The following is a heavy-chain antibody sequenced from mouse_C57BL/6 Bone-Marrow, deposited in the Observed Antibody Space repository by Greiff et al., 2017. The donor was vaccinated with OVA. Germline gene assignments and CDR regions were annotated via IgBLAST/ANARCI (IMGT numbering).Heavy chain of an antibody. J-gene: IGHJ1*03. CDR1: GFTFSSYA. D-gene: IGHD1-1*01. CDR3: ARDLDYYGSPDWYFDV. Sequence: EVKVEESGGGLVKPGGSLKLSCAASGFTFSSYAMSWVRQTPEKRLEWVATISDGGSYTYYPDNVKGRFTISRDNAKNNLYLQMSHLKSEDTAMYYGARDLDYYGSPDWYFDVWGTGTTVTVSS. CDR2: ISDGGSYT. V-gene: IGHV5-4*01.